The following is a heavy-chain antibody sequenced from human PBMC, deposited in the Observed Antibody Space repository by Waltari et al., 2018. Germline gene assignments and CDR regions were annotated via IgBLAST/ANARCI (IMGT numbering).Heavy chain of an antibody. CDR3: ARAHEAVAGDYYYYYGMDV. D-gene: IGHD6-19*01. CDR2: IIPIFGTA. V-gene: IGHV1-69*01. Sequence: QVQLVQSGAEVKKPGSSVKVSCKASGGTFSSYAISWVRQAPGQGLEWMGGIIPIFGTANYAQKFQGRVTITADESTSTAYMELSRLRSDDTAVYYCARAHEAVAGDYYYYYGMDVWGQGTTVTVSS. J-gene: IGHJ6*02. CDR1: GGTFSSYA.